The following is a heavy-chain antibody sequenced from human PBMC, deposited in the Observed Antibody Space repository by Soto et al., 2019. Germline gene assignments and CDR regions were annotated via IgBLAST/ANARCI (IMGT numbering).Heavy chain of an antibody. D-gene: IGHD5-12*01. V-gene: IGHV4-30-4*01. CDR2: IYYSGST. J-gene: IGHJ4*02. CDR1: GGSINSGDYY. Sequence: PSETLSLTCSVSGGSINSGDYYWSWIRQSPGKGLEWIGYIYYSGSTYYNPSLKSRSTISIDTSKNQFFLDVDSVTAADTAVYYCARLYTGYEAFEYWGQGTLVTVSS. CDR3: ARLYTGYEAFEY.